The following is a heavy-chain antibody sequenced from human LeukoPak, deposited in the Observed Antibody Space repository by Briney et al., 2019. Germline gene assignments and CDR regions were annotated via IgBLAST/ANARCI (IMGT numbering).Heavy chain of an antibody. Sequence: PSETLSLTCAVYGGSFSDYRWSWIRQPPGKGLQWVGEVNHHGRTDYSPSLTSRATISVDTSKSQFYLRLTSVTAADTAVYFCARGHISMDPQIVWTGYYRTDWFDPWGQGTLVTVSS. CDR2: VNHHGRT. J-gene: IGHJ5*02. CDR3: ARGHISMDPQIVWTGYYRTDWFDP. V-gene: IGHV4-34*01. D-gene: IGHD3/OR15-3a*01. CDR1: GGSFSDYR.